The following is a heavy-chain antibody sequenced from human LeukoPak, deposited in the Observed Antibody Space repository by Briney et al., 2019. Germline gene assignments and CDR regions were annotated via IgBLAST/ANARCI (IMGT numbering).Heavy chain of an antibody. J-gene: IGHJ4*02. CDR1: GGTFSSYA. D-gene: IGHD3-22*01. CDR2: IIPIFGTA. V-gene: IGHV1-69*01. CDR3: ARDGGYYYDSSGYWFGY. Sequence: ASVKVSCKASGGTFSSYAISWVRQAPGQGLEWMGGIIPIFGTANYAQKFQGRVTITADESTSTAYMELSSLRPEDTAVYYCARDGGYYYDSSGYWFGYWGQGTLVTVSS.